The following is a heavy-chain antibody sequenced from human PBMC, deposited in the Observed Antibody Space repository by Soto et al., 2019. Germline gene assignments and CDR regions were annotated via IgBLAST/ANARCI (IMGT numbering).Heavy chain of an antibody. V-gene: IGHV4-34*01. CDR2: INHSGST. CDR3: ARAQGYYALHWFEP. Sequence: SETLSLTCAVYGGSFTGYYWSWIRQPPGKGLEWIGEINHSGSTNYNPSLKSRVTISVDASKNQFSLKLSSVTAADTAVHYCARAQGYYALHWFEPWGQGTLVTVAS. D-gene: IGHD3-22*01. CDR1: GGSFTGYY. J-gene: IGHJ5*02.